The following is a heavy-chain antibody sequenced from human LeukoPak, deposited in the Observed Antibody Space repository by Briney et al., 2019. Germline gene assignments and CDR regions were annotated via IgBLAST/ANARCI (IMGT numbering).Heavy chain of an antibody. CDR1: GFTFSTYA. Sequence: GGSLRLSCAASGFTFSTYAVNWVRQAPGKGLEWVSTISGSGDSTYYADSVKGRFTISRDNSKDTLYLQMSSVRVDDTAVYYCARDRGRYYDSRGFYWGYYFDYWGQGILVTVST. V-gene: IGHV3-23*01. CDR3: ARDRGRYYDSRGFYWGYYFDY. D-gene: IGHD3-22*01. CDR2: ISGSGDST. J-gene: IGHJ4*02.